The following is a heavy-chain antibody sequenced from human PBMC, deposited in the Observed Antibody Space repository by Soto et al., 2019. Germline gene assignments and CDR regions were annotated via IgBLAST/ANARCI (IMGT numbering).Heavy chain of an antibody. CDR3: ARWGSTGGLDV. Sequence: QVQLVESGGGVVQPGTSLRLSCVGSGFTFRSDVIHWVRQAPGKGLEWVALTSYDGSNNFYGDSVKGRFTISRHNSRNTAELQMDSLTFEDTALYYCARWGSTGGLDVWGQGTLVSVSS. CDR2: TSYDGSNN. V-gene: IGHV3-33*05. CDR1: GFTFRSDV. J-gene: IGHJ4*02. D-gene: IGHD3-16*01.